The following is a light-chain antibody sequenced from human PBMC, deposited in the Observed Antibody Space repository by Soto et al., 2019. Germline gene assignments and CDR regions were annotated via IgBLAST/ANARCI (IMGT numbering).Light chain of an antibody. CDR1: QSVSSSY. CDR2: DAS. V-gene: IGKV3-20*01. Sequence: ETVLTQSPGTLSLSPGEGATISCRASQSVSSSYVAWYKQKPGQAPRLLIYDASNRATGIPDRFSGSGSGTDFTLTISRLEPEDFAVYYCQQYGSSGTFGQGTKLDIK. CDR3: QQYGSSGT. J-gene: IGKJ1*01.